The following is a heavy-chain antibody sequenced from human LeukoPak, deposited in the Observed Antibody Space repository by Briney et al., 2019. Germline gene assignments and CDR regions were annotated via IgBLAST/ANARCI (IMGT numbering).Heavy chain of an antibody. Sequence: SETLSLTCTVSGGSISSYYWSWIRQPPGKGLEWIGYIYYSGNTNYNPSLKSRVTISVDTSKNQFSLKLSSVTAADTAVYYCARQGSSPNNWFDPWGQGTLVTVSS. J-gene: IGHJ5*02. D-gene: IGHD6-6*01. V-gene: IGHV4-59*08. CDR2: IYYSGNT. CDR1: GGSISSYY. CDR3: ARQGSSPNNWFDP.